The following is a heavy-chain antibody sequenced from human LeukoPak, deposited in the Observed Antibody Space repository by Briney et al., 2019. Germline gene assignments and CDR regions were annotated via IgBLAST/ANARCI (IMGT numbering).Heavy chain of an antibody. CDR1: GFTFNDYA. V-gene: IGHV3-30-3*01. J-gene: IGHJ4*02. D-gene: IGHD2-21*01. CDR2: ISCDGYDK. CDR3: ARDFFPIVDSTWYEIGY. Sequence: GGSLRLSCVASGFTFNDYAMYWVRQAPGKGLEWVTLISCDGYDKSYADSVRGRFTISRNNSRNTLYLQMDSLRSEDTAVYYCARDFFPIVDSTWYEIGYWGQGTLVTVSS.